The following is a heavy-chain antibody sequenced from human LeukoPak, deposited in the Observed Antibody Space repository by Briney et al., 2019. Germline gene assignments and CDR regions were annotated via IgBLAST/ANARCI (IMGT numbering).Heavy chain of an antibody. CDR3: ARHVRDYGGNSGTYYYYYYMDV. Sequence: GASLQISCKGSGYIFTSYWIGWVRQMPGKGLEWMGIIYPGDSDTRYSPSFQGQVTISADKSISTAYLQWSSLKASDTAMYYCARHVRDYGGNSGTYYYYYYMDVWGKGTTVTVSS. CDR2: IYPGDSDT. J-gene: IGHJ6*03. CDR1: GYIFTSYW. V-gene: IGHV5-51*01. D-gene: IGHD4-23*01.